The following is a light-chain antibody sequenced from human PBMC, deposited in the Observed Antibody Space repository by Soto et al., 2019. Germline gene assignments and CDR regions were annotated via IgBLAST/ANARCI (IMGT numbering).Light chain of an antibody. CDR1: QSVSSD. Sequence: IVMTQSPATLSVSPGDRVTPSCRASQSVSSDLARYQQKPGQAPRLLIYGASTRATGVPARFSGSGSGTEFTLTISSLQSEDFAIYYCQQYNNWPPYTFGQGTRLEIK. CDR2: GAS. V-gene: IGKV3-15*01. CDR3: QQYNNWPPYT. J-gene: IGKJ5*01.